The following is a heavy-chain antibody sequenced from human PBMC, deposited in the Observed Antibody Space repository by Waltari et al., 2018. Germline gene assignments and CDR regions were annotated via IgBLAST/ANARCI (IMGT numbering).Heavy chain of an antibody. J-gene: IGHJ4*02. CDR3: ARRRQAERLIDY. CDR2: ISSSSSYI. V-gene: IGHV3-21*01. D-gene: IGHD3-16*01. Sequence: EVQLVESGGGLVKPGGSLRLSCAASGFTFSSYSMNWVRQAPGKGLEWVSSISSSSSYIYYADSVKGRFTISRDNAKNSLYLQMNSLRAEDTAVYYCARRRQAERLIDYWGQGTLVTVSS. CDR1: GFTFSSYS.